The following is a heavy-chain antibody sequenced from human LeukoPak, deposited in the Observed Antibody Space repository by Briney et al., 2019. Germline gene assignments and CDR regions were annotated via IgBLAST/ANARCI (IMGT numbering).Heavy chain of an antibody. D-gene: IGHD6-19*01. CDR2: ISSSSSYI. J-gene: IGHJ3*02. CDR3: ARGSEQWLGGLDAFDI. Sequence: GGSLRLSCAASGFTFSSYSMNWVRQAPGKGLEWVSSISSSSSYIYYADSVKGRFTISRDNAKNSLYLQMNSLRAEDTAVYYCARGSEQWLGGLDAFDIWGQGTMVTVSS. V-gene: IGHV3-21*01. CDR1: GFTFSSYS.